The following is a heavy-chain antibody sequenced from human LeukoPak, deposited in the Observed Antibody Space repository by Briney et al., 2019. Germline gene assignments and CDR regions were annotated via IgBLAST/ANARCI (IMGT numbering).Heavy chain of an antibody. CDR2: IGIGGDT. Sequence: AGGSLRLSCVASGFPFRAYDMHWIRQATGKGLEWVSGIGIGGDTYYGGSVKGRFTISREKAKNSLFLQMNNLRVGDTAVYYCERANLAASASRGIYVWGQGTTVTVSS. CDR1: GFPFRAYD. CDR3: ERANLAASASRGIYV. J-gene: IGHJ6*02. V-gene: IGHV3-13*04. D-gene: IGHD6-13*01.